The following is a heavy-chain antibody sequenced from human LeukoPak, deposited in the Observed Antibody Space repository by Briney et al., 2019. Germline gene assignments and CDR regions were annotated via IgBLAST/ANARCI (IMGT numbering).Heavy chain of an antibody. D-gene: IGHD3-3*01. CDR1: GGSFSGYY. CDR2: INHSGST. Sequence: PSETLSLTCAVYGGSFSGYYWSWLRQPPGKGLEWIGEINHSGSTNYNPSLTSRVTISVDTSKNQFSLKLSSVTAADTAVYYCARARVRTIFGVVIRALVAFDIWGQGTMVTVSA. V-gene: IGHV4-34*01. J-gene: IGHJ3*02. CDR3: ARARVRTIFGVVIRALVAFDI.